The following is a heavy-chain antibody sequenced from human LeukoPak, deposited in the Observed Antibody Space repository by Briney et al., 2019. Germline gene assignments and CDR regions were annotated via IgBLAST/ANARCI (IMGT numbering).Heavy chain of an antibody. CDR3: ARGGSWWELPFHGAFDI. J-gene: IGHJ3*02. CDR2: INTNTGNP. V-gene: IGHV7-4-1*02. D-gene: IGHD1-26*01. Sequence: ASVKVSCKASGYTFTSYAMNWVRQAPGQGLEWMGWINTNTGNPTYAQGFTGRFVFSLDTFVSTAYLQISSLKAEDTAVYYCARGGSWWELPFHGAFDIWGQGTMVTVSS. CDR1: GYTFTSYA.